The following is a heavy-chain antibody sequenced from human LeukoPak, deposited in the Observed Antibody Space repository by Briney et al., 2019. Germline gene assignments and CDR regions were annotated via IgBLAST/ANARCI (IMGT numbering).Heavy chain of an antibody. D-gene: IGHD6-13*01. Sequence: GGSLGLSCAASGFTFSSYWMHWVRQAPGKGLVWVSRINSDGSSTSYADSVKGRFTISRDNAKNTLYLQMNSLRAEDTAVYYCALDSSSWYSADAFDIWGQGTMVTVSS. CDR1: GFTFSSYW. CDR3: ALDSSSWYSADAFDI. V-gene: IGHV3-74*01. J-gene: IGHJ3*02. CDR2: INSDGSST.